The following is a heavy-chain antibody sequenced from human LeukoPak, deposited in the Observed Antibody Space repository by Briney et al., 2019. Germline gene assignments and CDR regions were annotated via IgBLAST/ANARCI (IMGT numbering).Heavy chain of an antibody. Sequence: GESLRLSCVASGVSISGQWMNWVRQAPGQGLEWVANIKHDGSEEYYVDSVKGRFTISRDDGRNSVSLQMNSVRAEDTAVYYCGYTNNFYHGGQGTLVVVSS. CDR3: GYTNNFYH. J-gene: IGHJ4*02. D-gene: IGHD3-16*02. V-gene: IGHV3-7*01. CDR2: IKHDGSEE. CDR1: GVSISGQW.